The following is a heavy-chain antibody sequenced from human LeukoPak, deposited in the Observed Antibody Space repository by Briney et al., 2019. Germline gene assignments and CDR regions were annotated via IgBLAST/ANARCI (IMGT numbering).Heavy chain of an antibody. Sequence: PSETLSLTCTVSGGSISSSSYYWGWIRQPPGKGLEWIGRIYYSGSTYYNPSLKSRVTISVDTSKNQFSLKLSSVTAADTAVYYCARALGSSGLDAFDIWGQGTMVTVSS. D-gene: IGHD6-19*01. V-gene: IGHV4-39*07. J-gene: IGHJ3*02. CDR3: ARALGSSGLDAFDI. CDR1: GGSISSSSYY. CDR2: IYYSGST.